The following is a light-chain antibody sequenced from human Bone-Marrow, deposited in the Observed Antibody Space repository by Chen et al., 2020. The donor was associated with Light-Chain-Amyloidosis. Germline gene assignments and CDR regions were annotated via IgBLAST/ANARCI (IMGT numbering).Light chain of an antibody. V-gene: IGLV3-21*02. Sequence: SSVLPQPSSVSVAPGQTSTIACGGNNIGSTSVHWYQQTPGQAPLLVVYDDSDRPSGIPERSSGANSGNTATLTSSRVEAGDEADDYCQVWDRSSDRPVFGGGTKLTVL. CDR1: NIGSTS. J-gene: IGLJ3*02. CDR3: QVWDRSSDRPV. CDR2: DDS.